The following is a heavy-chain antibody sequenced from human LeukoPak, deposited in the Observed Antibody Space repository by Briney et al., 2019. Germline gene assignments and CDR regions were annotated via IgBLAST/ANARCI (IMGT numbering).Heavy chain of an antibody. D-gene: IGHD2-15*01. CDR3: ARRYCSGGSCYGGKVVPWFDP. J-gene: IGHJ5*02. V-gene: IGHV3-53*01. CDR2: IYSDGST. CDR1: GFTVSNNY. Sequence: GGSLRLSCAAYGFTVSNNYMKWVRQAPGKGLEWISIIYSDGSTYYADSVKGRFTISRDNSKNTLYLQMNSLRAEDTAVYYCARRYCSGGSCYGGKVVPWFDPWGQGTLVTVSS.